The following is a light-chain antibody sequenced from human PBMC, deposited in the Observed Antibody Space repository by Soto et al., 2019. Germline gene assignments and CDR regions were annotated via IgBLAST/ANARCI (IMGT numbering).Light chain of an antibody. CDR3: QQYHTYPTWT. CDR2: KAS. V-gene: IGKV1-5*03. Sequence: DIQMTQSPSTLSASVGDRVTITCRASQSISSWLAWYQQKPGKAPKFLIYKASSLDSGVPSRFSGSRSGTEFTLTISSLQPDDFATYYCQQYHTYPTWTFGQGTKVEIK. CDR1: QSISSW. J-gene: IGKJ1*01.